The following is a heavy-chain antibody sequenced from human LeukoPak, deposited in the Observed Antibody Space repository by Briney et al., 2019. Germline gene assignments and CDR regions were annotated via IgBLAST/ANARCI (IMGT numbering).Heavy chain of an antibody. J-gene: IGHJ6*02. V-gene: IGHV3-23*01. CDR3: AKGGPGDYYYGMDV. CDR1: GFTFSNYA. D-gene: IGHD3/OR15-3a*01. Sequence: GGSLRLSCEASGFTFSNYAMTWVRQAPGKGLEWVSGISGSGDSTYYADSVKGRFTISRDNSKNTLYLQMNSLRAEDTAVYYCAKGGPGDYYYGMDVWGQGTTVTVSS. CDR2: ISGSGDST.